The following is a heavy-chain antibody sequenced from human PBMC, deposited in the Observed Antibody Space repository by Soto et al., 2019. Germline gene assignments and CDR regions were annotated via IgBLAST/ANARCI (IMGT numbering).Heavy chain of an antibody. J-gene: IGHJ4*02. V-gene: IGHV2-26*01. CDR2: IFSNDEK. CDR1: GFSLSNARMG. CDR3: ARTDPTEPQYYFDY. Sequence: QVTLKESGPVLVKPTETLTLTCTVSGFSLSNARMGVSWIRQPPGKALEWLAHIFSNDEKSYSTSLKSRLTISKHTSKSQVVLTMTNIDPLDTATYYCARTDPTEPQYYFDYWGQGTLVTVSS.